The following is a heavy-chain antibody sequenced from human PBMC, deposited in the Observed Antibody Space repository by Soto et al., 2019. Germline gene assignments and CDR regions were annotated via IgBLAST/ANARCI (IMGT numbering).Heavy chain of an antibody. J-gene: IGHJ5*02. Sequence: GGSLRLSCAASGFTFSSYWMSWVRQAPGKGLEWVANIKQDGSEKYYVDSVKGRFTISRDNAKNSLYLQMNSLRAEDTAVYYCAREIPPWYSGYDRSTAPGSWGQGTLVTVSS. CDR1: GFTFSSYW. V-gene: IGHV3-7*01. CDR3: AREIPPWYSGYDRSTAPGS. D-gene: IGHD5-12*01. CDR2: IKQDGSEK.